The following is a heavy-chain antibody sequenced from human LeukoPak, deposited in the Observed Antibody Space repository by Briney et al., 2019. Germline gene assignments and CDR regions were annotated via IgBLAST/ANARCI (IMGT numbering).Heavy chain of an antibody. Sequence: GASVKVSCKASGSTFTGYYMHWVRQAPGQGLEWMGRINPNRGGTNYAQKFQGRVTMTRDTSISTAYMELSRLRSDDTAVYYCARGGTYDYVWGSYRNDIAPEAFDIWGQGTMVTASS. V-gene: IGHV1-2*06. CDR2: INPNRGGT. CDR1: GSTFTGYY. CDR3: ARGGTYDYVWGSYRNDIAPEAFDI. D-gene: IGHD3-16*02. J-gene: IGHJ3*02.